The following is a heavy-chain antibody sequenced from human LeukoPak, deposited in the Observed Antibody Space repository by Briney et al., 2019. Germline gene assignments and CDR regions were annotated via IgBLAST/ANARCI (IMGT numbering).Heavy chain of an antibody. J-gene: IGHJ4*02. CDR3: ARGPGGPSPYYFDY. V-gene: IGHV3-30*14. CDR2: ISYDGSNK. CDR1: GFTFSSYA. Sequence: PGGSLRLSCAASGFTFSSYAMHWVRQAPGKGLEWVAVISYDGSNKYYADSVKGRFTISRDNSKNTLYLQMNSLRAEDTAVYYCARGPGGPSPYYFDYWGQGTLVTVSS. D-gene: IGHD3-10*01.